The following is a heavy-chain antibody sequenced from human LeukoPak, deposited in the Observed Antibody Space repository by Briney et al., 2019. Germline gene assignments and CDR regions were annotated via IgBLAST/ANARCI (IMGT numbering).Heavy chain of an antibody. D-gene: IGHD2-2*01. CDR3: ARDGDIVVVPAARGDYYYMDV. CDR2: INPSGGST. V-gene: IGHV1-46*01. CDR1: GYTFTSYY. Sequence: ASVKVSCKASGYTFTSYYMHWVRQAPEQGLEWMGIINPSGGSTSYAQKFQGRVTMTRDTSTSTVYMELSSLRSEDTAVYYCARDGDIVVVPAARGDYYYMDVWGKGTTVTVSS. J-gene: IGHJ6*03.